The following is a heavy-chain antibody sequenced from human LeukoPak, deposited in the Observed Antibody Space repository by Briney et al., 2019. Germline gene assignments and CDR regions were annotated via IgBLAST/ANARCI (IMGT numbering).Heavy chain of an antibody. V-gene: IGHV1-18*01. CDR2: ISAYNGNT. CDR1: GYTFTSYG. Sequence: ASVTVSCKASGYTFTSYGISWVRQAPGQGLEWMGWISAYNGNTNHAQKLQGRVTMTTDTSTSTAYMELRSLRSDDTAVYYCARFLLTEPNWFDPWGQGTLVTVSS. CDR3: ARFLLTEPNWFDP. D-gene: IGHD1-14*01. J-gene: IGHJ5*02.